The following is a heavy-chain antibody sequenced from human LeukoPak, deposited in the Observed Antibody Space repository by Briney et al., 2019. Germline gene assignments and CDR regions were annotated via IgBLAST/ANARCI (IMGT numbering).Heavy chain of an antibody. Sequence: GASVKVSCKASGYTFTNYHISWVRQAPGQGLEWKGWISTYNGNTNYAPKFQGRVTMTTDTSTSTAYMELRSLRSDDTAVYYCARAWGEDIAARPYYFDYWGQGTLVTVSS. CDR3: ARAWGEDIAARPYYFDY. V-gene: IGHV1-18*01. D-gene: IGHD6-6*01. CDR1: GYTFTNYH. CDR2: ISTYNGNT. J-gene: IGHJ4*02.